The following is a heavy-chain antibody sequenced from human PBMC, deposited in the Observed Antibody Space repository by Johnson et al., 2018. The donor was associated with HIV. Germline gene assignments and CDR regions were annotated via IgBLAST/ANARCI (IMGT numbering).Heavy chain of an antibody. Sequence: VQLVESGGGVVQPGRSLRLSCAASEFTFISYWMSWVRQAPGKGLEWVSAISGSGGSTYYADSVKGRFTVSRDNAKNSLYLQMNSLRAEDTAMYYCAKGEPYYYDIGDAFDIWGQGTMVTVSS. CDR1: EFTFISYW. CDR3: AKGEPYYYDIGDAFDI. D-gene: IGHD3-22*01. CDR2: ISGSGGST. J-gene: IGHJ3*02. V-gene: IGHV3-23*04.